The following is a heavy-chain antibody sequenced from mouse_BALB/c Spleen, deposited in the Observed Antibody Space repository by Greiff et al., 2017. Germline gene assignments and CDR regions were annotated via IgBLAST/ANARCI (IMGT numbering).Heavy chain of an antibody. Sequence: QVQLQQSGAELARPGASVKLSCKASGYTFTSYWMQWVKQRPGQGLEWIGAIYPGDGDTRYTQKFKGKATLTADKSSSTAYMQLSSLASEDSAVYYCARAGYAMDYGGQGTSVTVAS. D-gene: IGHD6-1*01. CDR1: GYTFTSYW. V-gene: IGHV1-87*01. CDR3: ARAGYAMDY. CDR2: IYPGDGDT. J-gene: IGHJ4*01.